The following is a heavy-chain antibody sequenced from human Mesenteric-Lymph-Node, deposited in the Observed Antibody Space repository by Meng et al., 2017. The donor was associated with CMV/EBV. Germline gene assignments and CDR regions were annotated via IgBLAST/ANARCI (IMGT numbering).Heavy chain of an antibody. CDR2: ISRSSSSM. J-gene: IGHJ6*01. Sequence: GGSLSLSCEASGFTFSDYYMTWMRQAPGKGLEWISYISRSSSSMYYADSVKGRFTISRDNAKNSLFLQMNSLRAEDTAVYYCAKVFALDYGDYGMDVWGQGTTVTVSS. CDR3: AKVFALDYGDYGMDV. V-gene: IGHV3-11*01. D-gene: IGHD4-17*01. CDR1: GFTFSDYY.